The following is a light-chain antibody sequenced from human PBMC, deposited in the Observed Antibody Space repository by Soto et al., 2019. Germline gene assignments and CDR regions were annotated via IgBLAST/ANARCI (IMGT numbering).Light chain of an antibody. V-gene: IGLV2-14*01. J-gene: IGLJ1*01. Sequence: QSALTQPASVSGSPGQSITISCTGTSSDVGGYNFVSWYQQHPGKAPKVMIYDASNRPSGVSNRFSGSKSGNTASLTISGLQAEDEADYYCSSYTSSSTFYVFGTGTKLTVL. CDR3: SSYTSSSTFYV. CDR1: SSDVGGYNF. CDR2: DAS.